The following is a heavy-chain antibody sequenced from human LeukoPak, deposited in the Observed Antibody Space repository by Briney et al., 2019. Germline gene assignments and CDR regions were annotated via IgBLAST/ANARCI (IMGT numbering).Heavy chain of an antibody. J-gene: IGHJ4*02. D-gene: IGHD6-19*01. Sequence: SGGSLRLSCAASGFTFSSYSMNWVRQAPGKGLEWVSYIRSSDGTIYYADSVKGRFTISRDNAKNSLYLQMNSLRAEDTAVYYCAREVAVAGVDLDYWGQGTLVTVSS. CDR3: AREVAVAGVDLDY. V-gene: IGHV3-48*04. CDR2: IRSSDGTI. CDR1: GFTFSSYS.